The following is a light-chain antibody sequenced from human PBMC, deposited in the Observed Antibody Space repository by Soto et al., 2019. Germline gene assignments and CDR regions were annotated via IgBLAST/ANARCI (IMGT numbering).Light chain of an antibody. Sequence: EIVMTQSPATLSVSPGERATLSCRASQSVSSNLAWYQQKPGQAPRLLINGASTRATGIPGRFSGSGSGTEFTLTSSSLQSEDFAAYYCQQYNNWPYTFGQGTKLEIK. V-gene: IGKV3-15*01. J-gene: IGKJ2*01. CDR2: GAS. CDR3: QQYNNWPYT. CDR1: QSVSSN.